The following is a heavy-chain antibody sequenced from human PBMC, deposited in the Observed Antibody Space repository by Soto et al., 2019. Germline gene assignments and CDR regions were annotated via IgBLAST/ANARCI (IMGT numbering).Heavy chain of an antibody. J-gene: IGHJ6*02. CDR1: GGSISSYY. CDR2: MYNTGST. CDR3: ARDLWGYCGTDCYPLDV. V-gene: IGHV4-59*01. Sequence: SETLSLTCTVSGGSISSYYWSWIRQPPGKGLEWIGYMYNTGSTVYTPSLKSRVTISVDTSKNQFSLKLNAVTAADTAVYYCARDLWGYCGTDCYPLDVWGQGTTVTVSS. D-gene: IGHD2-21*02.